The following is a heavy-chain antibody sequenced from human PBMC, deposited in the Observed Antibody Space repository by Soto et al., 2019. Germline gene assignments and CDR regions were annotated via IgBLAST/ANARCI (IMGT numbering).Heavy chain of an antibody. CDR2: IYKSATT. Sequence: SETLSLTCSVSGDSISNLDYFWAWIRQPPGQALEYIGYIYKSATTCYNPSFESRVAISVDTSKSQFSLNVTSVTAADTAVYFCARGRYCLTGRCFPNWFDSWGQGALVTVSS. D-gene: IGHD7-27*01. CDR1: GDSISNLDYF. V-gene: IGHV4-30-4*01. CDR3: ARGRYCLTGRCFPNWFDS. J-gene: IGHJ5*01.